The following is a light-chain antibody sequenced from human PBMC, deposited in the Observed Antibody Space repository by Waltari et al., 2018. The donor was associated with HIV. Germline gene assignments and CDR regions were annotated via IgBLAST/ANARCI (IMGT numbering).Light chain of an antibody. CDR2: KTN. J-gene: IGLJ2*01. CDR3: SAWDDDVNGL. V-gene: IGLV1-44*01. CDR1: RSNIGVNS. Sequence: QSGLTQPPSASVTPGPRVPISCSGRRSNIGVNSVNWYQQLPGTAPRLLIYKTNQRPSGVPDRFSGSKSGTSAYLAISGLQAADEADYYCSAWDDDVNGLFGGGTKLTVL.